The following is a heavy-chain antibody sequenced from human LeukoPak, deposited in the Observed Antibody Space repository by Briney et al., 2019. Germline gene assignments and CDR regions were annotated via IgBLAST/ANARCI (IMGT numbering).Heavy chain of an antibody. CDR1: GGSISSSNYY. J-gene: IGHJ4*02. Sequence: SETLSLTCTVSGGSISSSNYYWGWIRQPPGKGLEWIGNIYYSGSTYYNPSFKSRLTISVDTSKNQFSLKLSSVTAADTAVYYCASLRTGVFDYWGQGALVTVSS. CDR2: IYYSGST. D-gene: IGHD3-10*01. V-gene: IGHV4-39*01. CDR3: ASLRTGVFDY.